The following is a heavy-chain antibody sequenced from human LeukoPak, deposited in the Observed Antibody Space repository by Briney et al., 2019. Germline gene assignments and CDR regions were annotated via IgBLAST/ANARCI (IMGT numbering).Heavy chain of an antibody. D-gene: IGHD2-15*01. V-gene: IGHV1-18*01. Sequence: ASVKVSCKPSGYTIDSYSISWVRQAPGQGLEWMGWISAYNGNTNYAHKVQGRVTMTTDTSTSTAYMELRSLRSDDTAVYYCARGDCSGGGCFLPEHFRHWGQGTRVTVSS. CDR1: GYTIDSYS. CDR3: ARGDCSGGGCFLPEHFRH. CDR2: ISAYNGNT. J-gene: IGHJ1*01.